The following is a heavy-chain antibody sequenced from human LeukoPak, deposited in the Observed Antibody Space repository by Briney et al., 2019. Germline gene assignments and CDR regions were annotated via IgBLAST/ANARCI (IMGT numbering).Heavy chain of an antibody. CDR2: VHYSGTA. CDR3: ARTYCASDTCPFDS. V-gene: IGHV4-59*01. D-gene: IGHD2-21*02. J-gene: IGHJ4*02. Sequence: SETLSLTCTVSDGSITNYDWSWVRQPPGKGLEFIGHVHYSGTANYNPSLRSRVTISIDTSKKHFFLKLKSVTAADTAVYYCARTYCASDTCPFDSWGQGTLVTVSS. CDR1: DGSITNYD.